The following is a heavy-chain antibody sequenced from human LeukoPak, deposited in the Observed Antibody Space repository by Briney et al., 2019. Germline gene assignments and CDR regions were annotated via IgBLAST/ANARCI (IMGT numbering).Heavy chain of an antibody. Sequence: PSETLSLTCTVSGGSISSGSYYWSWIRQPAGKGLEWIGRIYTSGSTNYNPSLKSRVTISVDTSKNQFSLRLNSVTAADTALYYCARDGTGTTRDYWGQGMLVTVSS. CDR3: ARDGTGTTRDY. V-gene: IGHV4-61*02. J-gene: IGHJ4*02. D-gene: IGHD1/OR15-1a*01. CDR1: GGSISSGSYY. CDR2: IYTSGST.